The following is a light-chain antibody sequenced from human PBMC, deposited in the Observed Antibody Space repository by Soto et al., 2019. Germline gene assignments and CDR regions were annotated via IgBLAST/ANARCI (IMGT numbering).Light chain of an antibody. CDR2: DAS. Sequence: LTQSPSVLSASVGDTVTITCRASQSVSSYLAWYQQKPGQAPRLLIYDASNRATGIPARFSGSGSGTDFTLTISSLEPEDFAVYYCQQRSNWLPAFGQGTRLEIK. CDR3: QQRSNWLPA. CDR1: QSVSSY. J-gene: IGKJ5*01. V-gene: IGKV3-11*01.